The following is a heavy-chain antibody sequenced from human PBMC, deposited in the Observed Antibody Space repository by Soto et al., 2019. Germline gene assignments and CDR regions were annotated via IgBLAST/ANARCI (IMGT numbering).Heavy chain of an antibody. J-gene: IGHJ4*02. CDR2: IYSGGST. CDR1: GFTLSSNY. D-gene: IGHD5-12*01. V-gene: IGHV3-53*01. Sequence: GGSLRLSCAASGFTLSSNYMSWVRQAPGKGLEWVSVIYSGGSTDYADSVKGRFTISRDNSKNTVYLQMNSLRVEDTAVYYCARARDGYNFLYEPTWGQGNLVTVSS. CDR3: ARARDGYNFLYEPT.